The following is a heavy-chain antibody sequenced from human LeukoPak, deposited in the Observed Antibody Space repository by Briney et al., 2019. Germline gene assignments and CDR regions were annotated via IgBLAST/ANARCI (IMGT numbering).Heavy chain of an antibody. CDR1: GGSISSYD. CDR2: IYYRGRT. Sequence: SETLSLTCTVSGGSISSYDWNWIRQPPGKGLEWIGYIYYRGRTNYNPSLKSRVTISVDTSKNQFSLKLSSVTAADTAVYYCARVLGCSTTSCYAAYIDSWGQGTLVTVSS. D-gene: IGHD2-2*01. CDR3: ARVLGCSTTSCYAAYIDS. J-gene: IGHJ4*02. V-gene: IGHV4-59*01.